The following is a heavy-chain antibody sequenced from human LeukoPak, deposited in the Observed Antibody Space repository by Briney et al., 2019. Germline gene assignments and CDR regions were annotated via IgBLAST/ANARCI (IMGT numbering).Heavy chain of an antibody. CDR1: GGSISSGSYY. Sequence: SETLSLTCTVSGGSISSGSYYWGWIRQSPGKRLEWIGSISYSGSTYYNPSLKSRVTISVDTSNNQFSLKLSSMTAADTAVYYCARRADPPYWYYHPWGRGTLVIVSS. CDR2: ISYSGST. V-gene: IGHV4-39*01. J-gene: IGHJ2*01. CDR3: ARRADPPYWYYHP.